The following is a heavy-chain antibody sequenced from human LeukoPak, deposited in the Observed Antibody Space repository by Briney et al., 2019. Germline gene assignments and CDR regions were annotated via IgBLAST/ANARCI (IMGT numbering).Heavy chain of an antibody. V-gene: IGHV3-30*02. CDR2: IRYDGSNK. D-gene: IGHD5-24*01. CDR1: GFTFSSYG. J-gene: IGHJ3*02. Sequence: GGSLRLSCAASGFTFSSYGMHWVRQAPGKGLEWVAFIRYDGSNKYYADSVKGRFTISRDNSKNTLYLQMNSLRAEDTAVYYCAREEMATIRAFDIWGQGTMVTVSS. CDR3: AREEMATIRAFDI.